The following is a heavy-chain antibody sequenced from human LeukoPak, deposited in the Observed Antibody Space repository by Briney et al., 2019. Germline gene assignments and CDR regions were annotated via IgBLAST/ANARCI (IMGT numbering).Heavy chain of an antibody. CDR3: ARNFNHFDY. Sequence: GGSLRLSCAASGFTFSSYAMHWVRQAPGKGLDWVAVISYDGRNKYYTDSVKGRFPISRDNSKNTLYLQMNSLRAEDTAVYYCARNFNHFDYWGQGTLVTVSS. J-gene: IGHJ4*02. D-gene: IGHD1-14*01. V-gene: IGHV3-30*04. CDR2: ISYDGRNK. CDR1: GFTFSSYA.